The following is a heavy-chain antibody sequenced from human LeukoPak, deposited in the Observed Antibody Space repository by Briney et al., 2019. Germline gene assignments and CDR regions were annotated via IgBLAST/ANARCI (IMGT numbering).Heavy chain of an antibody. J-gene: IGHJ5*02. V-gene: IGHV4-34*01. D-gene: IGHD2-15*01. CDR1: GGSFSGYY. Sequence: SETLSLTCAVYGGSFSGYYWSWIRQPPGKGLEWIGEINHSGSTNYNPSLKSRVTISVDTSKNQFSLKLSSVTAADTAVYYCARDQDTDQLLDPWGQGTLVTVSS. CDR3: ARDQDTDQLLDP. CDR2: INHSGST.